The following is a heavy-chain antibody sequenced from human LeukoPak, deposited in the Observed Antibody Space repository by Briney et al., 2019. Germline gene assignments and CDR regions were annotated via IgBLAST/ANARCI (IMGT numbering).Heavy chain of an antibody. J-gene: IGHJ5*02. CDR2: IYDTGTT. D-gene: IGHD3-16*01. CDR1: GGSIDNHY. CDR3: ARGPNYYHSYDP. Sequence: SETLSLTCTVSGGSIDNHYWSWIRQSPEKGLDGTAYIYDTGTTYYNPSLKTRVTISVHTSNNYFSLNMRSVTAADTAVYYCARGPNYYHSYDPWGEGTLVTVSS. V-gene: IGHV4-59*11.